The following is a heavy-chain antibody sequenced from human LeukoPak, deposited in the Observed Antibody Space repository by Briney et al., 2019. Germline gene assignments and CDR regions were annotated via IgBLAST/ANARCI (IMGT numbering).Heavy chain of an antibody. V-gene: IGHV1-18*01. CDR2: ISTYNGNT. D-gene: IGHD3-22*01. J-gene: IGHJ4*02. CDR1: GYTFTSYG. CDR3: ARGADYYDSSGYLY. Sequence: ASVKVSCKASGYTFTSYGISWVRQAPGQGLEWMGWISTYNGNTNYAQKLQGRVTLTTDTSTSTAYMELRSLRSDDTAVYYCARGADYYDSSGYLYWGQGTLVTVSS.